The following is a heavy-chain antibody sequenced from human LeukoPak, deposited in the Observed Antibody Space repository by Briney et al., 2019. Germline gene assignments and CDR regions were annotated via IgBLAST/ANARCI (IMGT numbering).Heavy chain of an antibody. V-gene: IGHV4-34*01. D-gene: IGHD3-16*02. CDR2: INHSGST. Sequence: PSETLSLTCAVYGGSFSGYYWSWIRQPPGKGLEWIGEINHSGSTNYNPSLKSRVTISVDTSKNQFSLKLSSVTAADTAVYYCARGVIYDYVWGSYRGYYFDYRGQGTLVTVSS. CDR1: GGSFSGYY. J-gene: IGHJ4*02. CDR3: ARGVIYDYVWGSYRGYYFDY.